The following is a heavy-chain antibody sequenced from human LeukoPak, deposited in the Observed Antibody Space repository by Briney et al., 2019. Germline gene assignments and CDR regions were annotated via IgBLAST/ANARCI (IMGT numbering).Heavy chain of an antibody. D-gene: IGHD3-10*01. CDR2: IYYSGYT. Sequence: SETLSLTCTVSGGSISSYYWGWIRQPPGKGLELIGYIYYSGYTNYNPSLKSRVTISVDTSKNQFSLKMRSVTAADTAVYYCARTTMVRGTYYMDVWGKGTTVTVSS. J-gene: IGHJ6*03. CDR3: ARTTMVRGTYYMDV. CDR1: GGSISSYY. V-gene: IGHV4-59*12.